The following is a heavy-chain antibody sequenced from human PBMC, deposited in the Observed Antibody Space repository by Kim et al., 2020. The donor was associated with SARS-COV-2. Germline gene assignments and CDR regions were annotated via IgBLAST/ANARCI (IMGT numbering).Heavy chain of an antibody. CDR3: AMGFDP. Sequence: ISSSGSTNYNPSLKSRVTISVDTSKNQFSLKLSSVTAADTAVYYCAMGFDPWGQGTLVTVSS. CDR2: ISSSGST. J-gene: IGHJ5*02. V-gene: IGHV4-4*09.